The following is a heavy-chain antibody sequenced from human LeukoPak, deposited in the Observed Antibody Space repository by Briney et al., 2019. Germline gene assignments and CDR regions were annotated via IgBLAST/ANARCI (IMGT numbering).Heavy chain of an antibody. D-gene: IGHD6-19*01. V-gene: IGHV1-69*05. CDR3: ARDRGKAVAGRSWQIGY. CDR2: IIPIFGTA. CDR1: GGTFSSYA. Sequence: GASVKVSCKASGGTFSSYAISWVRQAPGQGLEWMGGIIPIFGTANYAQKFQGRVTMTRDTSTSTVYMELSSLRSVDTAVYYCARDRGKAVAGRSWQIGYWGQGTLVTVSS. J-gene: IGHJ4*02.